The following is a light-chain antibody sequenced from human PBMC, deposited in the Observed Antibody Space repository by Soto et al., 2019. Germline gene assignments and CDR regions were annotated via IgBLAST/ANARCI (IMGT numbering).Light chain of an antibody. J-gene: IGKJ1*01. Sequence: ETVMTQSPATLSGSPGERATLSCRASQSVSSNLAWYQQKPGQAPRLLIYGSSPRATGIPARFSGSGSGTEFTLTISILQSEDFAVYYCQQYTHWPRTFGQGTKVDVK. CDR3: QQYTHWPRT. V-gene: IGKV3-15*01. CDR1: QSVSSN. CDR2: GSS.